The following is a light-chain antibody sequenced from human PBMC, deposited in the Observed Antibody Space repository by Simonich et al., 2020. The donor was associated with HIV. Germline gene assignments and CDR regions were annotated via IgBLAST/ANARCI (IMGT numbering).Light chain of an antibody. CDR2: LAS. J-gene: IGKJ1*01. Sequence: DIVMTQSPDSLAVSLGGRATINNKYTQNVLYSSNNKNSLAWYQQKPGHPPKLLIYLASTRESCVPDRFSSSGSGTDFTLTISSLQAEDVAIYYCQQYYSTPPTFGQGTKVEIK. V-gene: IGKV4-1*01. CDR3: QQYYSTPPT. CDR1: QNVLYSSNNKNS.